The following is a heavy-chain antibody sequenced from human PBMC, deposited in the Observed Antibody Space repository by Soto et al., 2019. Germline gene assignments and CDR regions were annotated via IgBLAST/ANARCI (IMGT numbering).Heavy chain of an antibody. D-gene: IGHD1-1*01. Sequence: ASVKVSCMASGYTFTSYGISWVRQAPGQGLEWMGWISAYNGNTNYAQKLQGRVTMTTDTSTSTAYMQLRSLRSDDTAVYYCAXGRQLERRQDYYYGMDVWGPGTTVTVSS. CDR1: GYTFTSYG. CDR2: ISAYNGNT. CDR3: AXGRQLERRQDYYYGMDV. J-gene: IGHJ6*02. V-gene: IGHV1-18*01.